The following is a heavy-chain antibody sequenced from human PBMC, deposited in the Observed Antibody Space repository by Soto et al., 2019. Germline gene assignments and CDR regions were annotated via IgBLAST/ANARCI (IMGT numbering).Heavy chain of an antibody. CDR1: GFTFSSYG. J-gene: IGHJ4*02. D-gene: IGHD3-10*01. V-gene: IGHV3-30*18. CDR2: ISYDGSNK. Sequence: QVQLVESGGGVVQPGRSLRLSCAASGFTFSSYGMHWVRQAPGKGLEWVAVISYDGSNKYYADSVKGRFTISRDNSKNTLYLQMNSLRAEETAVYYCAKDRLGAGAVDYWGQGTLVTVSS. CDR3: AKDRLGAGAVDY.